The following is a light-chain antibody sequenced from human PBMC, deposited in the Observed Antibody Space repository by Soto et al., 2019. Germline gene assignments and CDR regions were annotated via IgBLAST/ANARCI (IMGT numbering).Light chain of an antibody. J-gene: IGKJ1*01. CDR3: QQRGGWPPT. V-gene: IGKV3-11*01. CDR1: QSVNSY. CDR2: DAS. Sequence: EIVLTQSPATLSLSPGERATLSCRASQSVNSYIAWYQQKPGQTPRLLIYDASDRATGIPARFSGSGFGTDFTLSISSLEPEDFAVYYCQQRGGWPPTFGQGTKVDTK.